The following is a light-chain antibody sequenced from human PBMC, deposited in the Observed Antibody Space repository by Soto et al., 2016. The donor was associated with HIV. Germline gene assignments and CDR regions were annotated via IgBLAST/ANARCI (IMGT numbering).Light chain of an antibody. J-gene: IGKJ2*01. V-gene: IGKV1-5*03. Sequence: DIQMTQFPSTLSASVGDRVTITCRANQSVSTWLAWYQQKPGKAPKLLLYKASSLESGVPSRFSGSGSGTEFTLTINSLQPDDFATYYCQQYNTYYTFGQGTKLDIK. CDR2: KAS. CDR1: QSVSTW. CDR3: QQYNTYYT.